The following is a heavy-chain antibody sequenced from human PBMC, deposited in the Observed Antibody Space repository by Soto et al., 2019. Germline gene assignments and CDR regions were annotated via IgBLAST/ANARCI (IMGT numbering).Heavy chain of an antibody. CDR1: GYTFTSYA. J-gene: IGHJ4*02. CDR2: INAGNGNT. V-gene: IGHV1-3*05. CDR3: ARSFVVVTDFDY. Sequence: QVQLVQSGAEEKKPGASVKVSCKASGYTFTSYAMHWVRQAPGQRLEWMGWINAGNGNTKYSKKFQGRVTITRDTSANTAYMDLSSLRSEDTAVYYCARSFVVVTDFDYWVQGTLVTVSS. D-gene: IGHD2-21*02.